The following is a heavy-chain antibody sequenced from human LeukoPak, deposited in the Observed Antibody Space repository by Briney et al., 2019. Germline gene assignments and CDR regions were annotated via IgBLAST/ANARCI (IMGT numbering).Heavy chain of an antibody. Sequence: GGSLRLSCAASGFTFSSYGMHWVRQAPGKGLEWVAFIRYDGSNKYYADSVKGRFTISRDNSKNTLYLQMNSLRAEDTAVYYCAKDRAFSSQMNWFDPWGQGTLVTVSS. CDR2: IRYDGSNK. CDR1: GFTFSSYG. CDR3: AKDRAFSSQMNWFDP. J-gene: IGHJ5*02. V-gene: IGHV3-30*02. D-gene: IGHD6-13*01.